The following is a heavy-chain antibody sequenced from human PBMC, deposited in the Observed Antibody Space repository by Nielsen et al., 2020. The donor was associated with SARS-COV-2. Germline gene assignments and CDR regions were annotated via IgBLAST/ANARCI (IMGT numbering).Heavy chain of an antibody. CDR3: ARMNYCSSTSCYIGYYYYMDV. J-gene: IGHJ6*03. V-gene: IGHV2-26*01. D-gene: IGHD2-2*02. CDR2: IFSNDEK. Sequence: WIRRPPGKALEWLAHIFSNDEKSYSTSLKSRLTISKDTSKSQVVLTMTNMDPVDTATYYCARMNYCSSTSCYIGYYYYMDVWGKGTTVTVSS.